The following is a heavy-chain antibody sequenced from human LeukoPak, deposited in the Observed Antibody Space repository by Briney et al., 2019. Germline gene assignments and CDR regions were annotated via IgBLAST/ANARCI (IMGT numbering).Heavy chain of an antibody. CDR1: GFTFSSYA. Sequence: GGSLRLSCAASGFTFSSYAVSWVRQAPGKGLEWVSAISGSGGSTYYADSGKGRFTISRDNSKNQLYLQMNSLRAEDTAVYYCARIAVAGTLRYWGQGTLVTVSS. D-gene: IGHD6-19*01. CDR3: ARIAVAGTLRY. J-gene: IGHJ4*02. CDR2: ISGSGGST. V-gene: IGHV3-23*01.